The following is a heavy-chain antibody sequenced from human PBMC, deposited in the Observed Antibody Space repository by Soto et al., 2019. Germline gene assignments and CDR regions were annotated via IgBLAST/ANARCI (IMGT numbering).Heavy chain of an antibody. Sequence: PGGSLRLSCAASGFTFSNYWMSWVRQAPGKGLEWVAMIKQDGSEKYYVDSVKGRFTISRDNAKNSLYLQMNSLRAEDTAVYYCARGDYYGSGSLLFDYWGQGTLVTVSS. J-gene: IGHJ4*02. CDR1: GFTFSNYW. D-gene: IGHD3-10*01. CDR2: IKQDGSEK. V-gene: IGHV3-7*04. CDR3: ARGDYYGSGSLLFDY.